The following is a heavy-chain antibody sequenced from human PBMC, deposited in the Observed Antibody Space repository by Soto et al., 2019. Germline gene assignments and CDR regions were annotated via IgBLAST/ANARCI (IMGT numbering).Heavy chain of an antibody. CDR1: GFSLTAPGAG. CDR2: TYWNDDT. J-gene: IGHJ5*01. D-gene: IGHD4-17*01. V-gene: IGHV2-5*01. CDR3: AHRGYGNYPRDNWFDP. Sequence: SGPTLVNPTQTLTLACTFSGFSLTAPGAGVGWIRQPPGKALEWLALTYWNDDTRYNPSLKSRLTITKDTSKNQVVLTMTNMDPVDTATFYCAHRGYGNYPRDNWFDPWGQGILVTVSS.